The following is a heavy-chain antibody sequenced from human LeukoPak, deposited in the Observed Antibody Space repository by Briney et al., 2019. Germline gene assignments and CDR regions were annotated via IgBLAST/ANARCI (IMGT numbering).Heavy chain of an antibody. CDR3: ARERYFDSNYFDY. CDR1: GFTSSSYW. CDR2: INSDGSST. V-gene: IGHV3-74*01. D-gene: IGHD3-9*01. J-gene: IGHJ4*02. Sequence: GGSLRLSCAASGFTSSSYWMHWVRQAPGKGLVWVSRINSDGSSTSYADSVKGRFTISRDNAKNTLYLQMNSLRAEDTAVYYCARERYFDSNYFDYWGQGTLVTVSS.